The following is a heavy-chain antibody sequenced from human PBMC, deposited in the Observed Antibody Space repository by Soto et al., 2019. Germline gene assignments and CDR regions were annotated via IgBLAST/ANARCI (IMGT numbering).Heavy chain of an antibody. D-gene: IGHD5-18*01. J-gene: IGHJ5*02. V-gene: IGHV6-1*01. CDR1: GDSVSSKSAT. CDR2: TYYRAKWYN. Sequence: SQTLSLTCVISGDSVSSKSATWNWIRQSPSRGLEWLGRTYYRAKWYNDYAVSVKSRITINPDTSKNQFSLQLTSVTPEDTAVYYCARESNAAMVNWFDPWGQGTLVTVSS. CDR3: ARESNAAMVNWFDP.